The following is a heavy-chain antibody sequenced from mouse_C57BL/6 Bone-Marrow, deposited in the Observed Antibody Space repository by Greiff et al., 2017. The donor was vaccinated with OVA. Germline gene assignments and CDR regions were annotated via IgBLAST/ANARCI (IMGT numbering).Heavy chain of an antibody. D-gene: IGHD3-3*01. CDR2: ISYDGSN. Sequence: EVQVVESGPGLVKPSQSLSLTCSVTGYSITSGYYWNWIRQFPGNKLEWMGYISYDGSNNYNPSLKNRISITRDTSKNQLFLKLNSVTTEDTATYYCAREGLVWYFDVWGTGTTVTVSS. CDR1: GYSITSGYY. CDR3: AREGLVWYFDV. J-gene: IGHJ1*03. V-gene: IGHV3-6*01.